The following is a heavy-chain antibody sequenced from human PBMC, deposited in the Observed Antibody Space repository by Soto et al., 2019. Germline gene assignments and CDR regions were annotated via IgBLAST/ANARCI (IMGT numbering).Heavy chain of an antibody. CDR2: IIPIYASP. CDR1: GGTFSSNA. D-gene: IGHD3-9*01. Sequence: QVQLVQSGAEVKKPGSSVKVSCKASGGTFSSNAISWVRQAPGQGLEWMGGIIPIYASPNYAQNFQGRVTVTADKATSTAYLELSRLXXXXSAIYYCAVTVTGSRSPLAHWGRGTLVIVSS. V-gene: IGHV1-69*06. CDR3: AVTVTGSRSPLAH. J-gene: IGHJ4*02.